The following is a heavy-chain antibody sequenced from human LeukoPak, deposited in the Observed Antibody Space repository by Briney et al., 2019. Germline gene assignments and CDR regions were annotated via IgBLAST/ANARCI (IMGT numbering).Heavy chain of an antibody. CDR3: AKPAISSRGWYYDY. D-gene: IGHD6-19*01. CDR1: GFTFSSYG. Sequence: GGSLRLSCAASGFTFSSYGMSWVRQAPGKGLEWVSAISGSGSGTYYADSVKGRFAISRDNSKNTLYLQMNSLRAEDTAVYYCAKPAISSRGWYYDYWGQGTLVTVSS. V-gene: IGHV3-23*01. CDR2: ISGSGSGT. J-gene: IGHJ4*02.